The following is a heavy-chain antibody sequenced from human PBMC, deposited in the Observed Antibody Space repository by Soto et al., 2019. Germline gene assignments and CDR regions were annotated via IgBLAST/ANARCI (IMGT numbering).Heavy chain of an antibody. J-gene: IGHJ6*01. V-gene: IGHV1-8*01. CDR2: TNPNSGNT. D-gene: IGHD3-9*01. CDR3: ARGEGWYSDILTGYYTDYYYGMDV. CDR1: GYTFTSYD. Sequence: QVQLVQSGAEVNKPGASVKVSCKDSGYTFTSYDINWVRQATGQGLEWMGWTNPNSGNTGYAQKFPCRIPMTRNTARSTAYMELISLRSEGTDVYFCARGEGWYSDILTGYYTDYYYGMDVW.